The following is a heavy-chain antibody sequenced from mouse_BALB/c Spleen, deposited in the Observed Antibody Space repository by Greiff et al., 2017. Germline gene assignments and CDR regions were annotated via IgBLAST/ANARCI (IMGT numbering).Heavy chain of an antibody. CDR1: GYTFTSYW. CDR2: IDPSDSYT. CDR3: ARLSYYAMDY. J-gene: IGHJ4*01. V-gene: IGHV1-69*02. Sequence: QVQLQQPGAELVKPGASVKLSCKASGYTFTSYWMHWVKQRPGQGLEWIGEIDPSDSYTNYNQKFKGKATLTVDKSSSTAYMQLSSLTSEDSAVYYCARLSYYAMDYWGQGTSVTVSS.